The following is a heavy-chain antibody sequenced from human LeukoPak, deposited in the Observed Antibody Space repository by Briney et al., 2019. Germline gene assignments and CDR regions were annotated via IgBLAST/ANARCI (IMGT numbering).Heavy chain of an antibody. CDR2: ISYDGSNK. J-gene: IGHJ4*02. V-gene: IGHV3-30*18. D-gene: IGHD6-19*01. CDR3: AKDGGGWIDY. Sequence: GRSLRLSCTASGFTFSSYGMHWVRQAPGKGLEWVAVISYDGSNKYYADSVKGRFTISRDNSKNTLYLQMNSLRAEGTAVYYCAKDGGGWIDYWGQGTLVTVSS. CDR1: GFTFSSYG.